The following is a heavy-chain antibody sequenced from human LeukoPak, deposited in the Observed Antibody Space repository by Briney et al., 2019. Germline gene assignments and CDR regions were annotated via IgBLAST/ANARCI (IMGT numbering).Heavy chain of an antibody. CDR2: ISGSGGST. CDR3: AKGFSGYCDY. CDR1: GFSFSSYA. V-gene: IGHV3-23*01. D-gene: IGHD3-22*01. J-gene: IGHJ4*02. Sequence: GGSLRLSCAASGFSFSSYAMSWVRQAPGKGLEWVSAISGSGGSTYYADSVEGRFTISRDNSKNTLYLQMNSLGAEDTAVYYCAKGFSGYCDYWGQGTLVTVSS.